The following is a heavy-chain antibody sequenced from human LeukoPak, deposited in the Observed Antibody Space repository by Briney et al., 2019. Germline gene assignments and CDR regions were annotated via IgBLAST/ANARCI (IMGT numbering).Heavy chain of an antibody. CDR2: ISDDGSNK. CDR3: ARELDY. V-gene: IGHV3-30-3*01. J-gene: IGHJ4*02. Sequence: PGGSLRLSCAASGFTFKSYAMNWVRQAPGEGLEWAAVISDDGSNKYYADSVKGRFTISRDNSKRTLFLQMNSLRAEDTAVYYCARELDYWGQGSLVTVSS. CDR1: GFTFKSYA.